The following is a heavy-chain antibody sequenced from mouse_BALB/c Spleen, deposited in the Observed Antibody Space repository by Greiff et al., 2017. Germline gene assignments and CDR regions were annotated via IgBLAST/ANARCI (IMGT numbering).Heavy chain of an antibody. CDR2: ISDGGSYT. Sequence: DVMLLESGGGLVKPGGSLKLSCAASGFTFSDYYMYWVRQTPEKRLEWVATISDGGSYTYYPDSVKGRFTISRDNAKNNLYLQMSSLKSEDTAMYYCARDRYWGQGTLVTVSA. CDR3: ARDRY. V-gene: IGHV5-4*02. CDR1: GFTFSDYY. J-gene: IGHJ3*01.